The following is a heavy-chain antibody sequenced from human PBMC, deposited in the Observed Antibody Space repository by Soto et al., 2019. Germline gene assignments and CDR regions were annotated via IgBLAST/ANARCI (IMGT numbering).Heavy chain of an antibody. CDR2: IRSSGSTV. CDR1: GFTSSSHT. Sequence: GGSLRLSCAASGFTSSSHTMNWVRQAPGKGLEWVSYIRSSGSTVYYADSVKGRFTISRDDAKNSLYLEMNSLRAEDTAIYYCASEGYDSETYYIDYCGQGTPVLGSS. V-gene: IGHV3-48*01. D-gene: IGHD3-10*01. CDR3: ASEGYDSETYYIDY. J-gene: IGHJ4*02.